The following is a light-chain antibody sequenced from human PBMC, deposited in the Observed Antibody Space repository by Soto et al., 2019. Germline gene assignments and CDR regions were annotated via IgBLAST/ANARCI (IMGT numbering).Light chain of an antibody. CDR1: QSVFYSSNNKNY. CDR2: WAS. Sequence: DIVMTQSPDSLAVSLGERATINCKSSQSVFYSSNNKNYLAWYQQKPGQPPKLLIYWASTRESGVPDRFSGSGSGTDFTLTLSGLQAEDVAVYYCQQYYGTPYTFGQGTKLEIQ. J-gene: IGKJ2*01. V-gene: IGKV4-1*01. CDR3: QQYYGTPYT.